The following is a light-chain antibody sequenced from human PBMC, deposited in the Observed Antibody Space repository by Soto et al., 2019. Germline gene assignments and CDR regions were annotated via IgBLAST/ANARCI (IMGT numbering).Light chain of an antibody. J-gene: IGKJ4*01. V-gene: IGKV3-11*01. Sequence: EIVLTQSPATLSLSPGERATLSCRASQSVSSYLAWYQQKPGQAPRLLIYDASNRATGIPGRFNGSGSGTDFTLSISSLEPEDFAVYYCQQRSYWPPLSFGGGTKVEIK. CDR3: QQRSYWPPLS. CDR1: QSVSSY. CDR2: DAS.